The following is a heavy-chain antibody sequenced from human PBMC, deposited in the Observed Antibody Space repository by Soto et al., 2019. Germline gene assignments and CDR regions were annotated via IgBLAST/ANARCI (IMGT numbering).Heavy chain of an antibody. CDR3: ARREIQGPIDY. V-gene: IGHV4-28*01. J-gene: IGHJ4*02. CDR1: GYSISSSNW. Sequence: QVQLQESGPGLVKPSDTLSLTCAVSGYSISSSNWWGWIRQPPGKGLEGIGYVYYSGTTSYNPSLTSRVTMSVDTSKTQFSLKLTSVTAVDTSVYYCARREIQGPIDYWGQGTLVTVSS. CDR2: VYYSGTT. D-gene: IGHD1-26*01.